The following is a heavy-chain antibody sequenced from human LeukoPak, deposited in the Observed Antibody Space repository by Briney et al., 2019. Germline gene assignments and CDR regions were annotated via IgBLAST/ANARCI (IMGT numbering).Heavy chain of an antibody. CDR1: GFAFSNYA. Sequence: GGSLRLSCAASGFAFSNYAMNWVRQAPGKGLGWVSAISGSGGSTYYADSVKGRFTISRDNSNNTLYLQMNSLRAEDTAVYYCAKSLDYDFWSGYGYYFDNWGQGTLVTVSS. D-gene: IGHD3-3*01. CDR2: ISGSGGST. J-gene: IGHJ4*02. CDR3: AKSLDYDFWSGYGYYFDN. V-gene: IGHV3-23*01.